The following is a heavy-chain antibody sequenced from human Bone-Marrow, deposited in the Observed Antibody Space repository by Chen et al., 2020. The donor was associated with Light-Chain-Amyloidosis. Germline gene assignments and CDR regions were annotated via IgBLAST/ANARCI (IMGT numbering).Heavy chain of an antibody. CDR1: GYPFHNYW. D-gene: IGHD5-12*01. Sequence: SGPEVKKPGESLKISCKGSGYPFHNYWIGWVRQMPGKGLEWMGVIYPDDSDARYSPSFEGQVTISADKSITTAYLQWRSLKASDTAMYYCARRRDGYNFDYWGQGTLVTVSS. J-gene: IGHJ4*02. CDR3: ARRRDGYNFDY. V-gene: IGHV5-51*01. CDR2: IYPDDSDA.